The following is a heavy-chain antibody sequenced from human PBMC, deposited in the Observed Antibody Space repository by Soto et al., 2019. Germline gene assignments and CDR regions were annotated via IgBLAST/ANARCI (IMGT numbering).Heavy chain of an antibody. Sequence: QVQLVESGGGVVQPGRSLRLSCAASGFTFSSYGMHWVRQAPGKGLEWVAVISYDGSNKYYADSVKGRFTISRDNSKNTLDMQMNSLRAEDTAVYYCASRGGVVVVAATGAFDIWGQGTMVTVSS. J-gene: IGHJ3*02. V-gene: IGHV3-30*03. CDR2: ISYDGSNK. CDR1: GFTFSSYG. D-gene: IGHD2-15*01. CDR3: ASRGGVVVVAATGAFDI.